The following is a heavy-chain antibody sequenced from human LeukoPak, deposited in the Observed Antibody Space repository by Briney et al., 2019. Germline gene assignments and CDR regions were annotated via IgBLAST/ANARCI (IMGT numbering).Heavy chain of an antibody. Sequence: GGSLRLSCAASGFTFSKSWMSWVRQTPEKGLEWVANIKEEGSANYYVDSVKGRFTISRDNAKNSLYLQMNSLRAEDTAVYYCAKDDDGYYWGQGILVTVSS. CDR3: AKDDDGYY. J-gene: IGHJ4*02. V-gene: IGHV3-7*04. CDR2: IKEEGSAN. D-gene: IGHD3-3*01. CDR1: GFTFSKSW.